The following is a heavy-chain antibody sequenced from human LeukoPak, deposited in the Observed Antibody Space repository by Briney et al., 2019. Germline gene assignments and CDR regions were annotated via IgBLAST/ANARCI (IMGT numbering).Heavy chain of an antibody. CDR2: IYGGGST. J-gene: IGHJ6*02. Sequence: GGSLRLSCAASGFTVSSNYMSWVRQAPGKGLEWVSVIYGGGSTYYADSVKGRFTISRDNSKNTLYLQMNSLRAEDTAVYYCARALGGYYGMDVWGQGTTVTVSS. D-gene: IGHD3-16*01. CDR3: ARALGGYYGMDV. CDR1: GFTVSSNY. V-gene: IGHV3-53*01.